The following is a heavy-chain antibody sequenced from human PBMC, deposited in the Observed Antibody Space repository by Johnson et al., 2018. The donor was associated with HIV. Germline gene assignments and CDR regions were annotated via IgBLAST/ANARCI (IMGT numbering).Heavy chain of an antibody. Sequence: EVQLVESGGDLVQPGGSLKLSCAASGFTFSGSAMHWVRQASGKGLEWVGRIRSKANSYATAYAASVKGRFTISRDDSKNTAYLQMNSLKTEDTAVYYCTRWGGAFDIWGQGTMVTVSS. CDR2: IRSKANSYAT. CDR1: GFTFSGSA. D-gene: IGHD3-10*01. J-gene: IGHJ3*02. CDR3: TRWGGAFDI. V-gene: IGHV3-73*02.